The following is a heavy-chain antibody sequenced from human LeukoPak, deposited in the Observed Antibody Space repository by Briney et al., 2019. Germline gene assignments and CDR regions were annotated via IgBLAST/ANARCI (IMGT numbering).Heavy chain of an antibody. Sequence: GGSLRLSCAASGFTFSSYWMSWVRQAPGKGLEWVANIKQDGSEKYYVDSVKGRFTISRDNAKNSLYLQMNSLRAEDTAVYYCARGRWSSTSYNDYWGQGTLVTVSS. D-gene: IGHD2-2*01. CDR2: IKQDGSEK. CDR1: GFTFSSYW. CDR3: ARGRWSSTSYNDY. J-gene: IGHJ4*02. V-gene: IGHV3-7*01.